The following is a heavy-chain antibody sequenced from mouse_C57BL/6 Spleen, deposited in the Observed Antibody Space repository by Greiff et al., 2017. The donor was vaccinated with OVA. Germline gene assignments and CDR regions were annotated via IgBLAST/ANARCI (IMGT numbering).Heavy chain of an antibody. J-gene: IGHJ1*03. CDR1: GYTFTSYW. CDR3: ASGYLDV. CDR2: IDPSDSYT. V-gene: IGHV1-50*01. Sequence: QVQLQQPGAELVKPGASVKLSCKASGYTFTSYWMQWVKQRPGQGLEWIGEIDPSDSYTNYNQKFKGKATLTVDTSSSTAYMQLSSLTSADSAVYYCASGYLDVWGTGTTVTVSS.